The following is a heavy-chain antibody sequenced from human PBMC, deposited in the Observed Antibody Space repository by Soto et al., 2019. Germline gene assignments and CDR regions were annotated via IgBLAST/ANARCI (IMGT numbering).Heavy chain of an antibody. CDR1: GFSLSNARMG. V-gene: IGHV2-26*01. CDR3: ARTQRVNYYDSSGYYPGLYYFDY. J-gene: IGHJ4*02. CDR2: IFSNDEK. D-gene: IGHD3-22*01. Sequence: QVTLKESGPVLVKPTETLTLTCTVSGFSLSNARMGVSWIRQPPGKALEWLAHIFSNDEKSYSTSLKSRLTISKDTSKSQVVLTMTNMDPVDTATYYCARTQRVNYYDSSGYYPGLYYFDYWGQGTLVTVSS.